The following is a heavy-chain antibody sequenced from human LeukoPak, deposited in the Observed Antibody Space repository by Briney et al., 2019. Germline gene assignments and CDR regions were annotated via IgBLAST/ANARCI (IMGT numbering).Heavy chain of an antibody. CDR3: ARVVNSGSYSRGAFDI. D-gene: IGHD1-26*01. CDR2: ISYDGSNK. V-gene: IGHV3-30-3*01. CDR1: GFTFSSYA. J-gene: IGHJ3*02. Sequence: GALRLSCAASGFTFSSYAMHWVRQAPGKGLEWVAVISYDGSNKYYADSVKGRFTISRDNSKNTLYLQMNSLRAEDTAVYYCARVVNSGSYSRGAFDIWGQGTMVTVSS.